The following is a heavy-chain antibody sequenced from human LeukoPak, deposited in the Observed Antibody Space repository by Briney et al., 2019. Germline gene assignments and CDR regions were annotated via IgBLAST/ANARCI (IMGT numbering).Heavy chain of an antibody. Sequence: LGESLKISCKGSGFQFTNYWIGWVRQMPGRGLEWMGIIFPGDSDTRYSPSFQGQLTISVDKSINTAYLQWRSLKASDTAMYYCGIHYCHGGSCYSGGRGWFDTWGQGTLVTVSS. CDR2: IFPGDSDT. D-gene: IGHD2-15*01. J-gene: IGHJ5*02. CDR1: GFQFTNYW. CDR3: GIHYCHGGSCYSGGRGWFDT. V-gene: IGHV5-51*01.